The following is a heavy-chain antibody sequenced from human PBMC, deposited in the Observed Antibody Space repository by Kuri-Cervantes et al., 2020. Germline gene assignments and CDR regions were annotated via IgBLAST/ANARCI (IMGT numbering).Heavy chain of an antibody. CDR3: ARGVGYYDYIWGSYRTRDDAFDI. D-gene: IGHD3-16*02. V-gene: IGHV4-34*01. Sequence: SETLSLTCAVYGGSFSGYYWSWIRQPPGKGLEWIGEINHSGSTNYNPSLKSRVTISVDTSKNQFSLKLSSVTAADTAVYYCARGVGYYDYIWGSYRTRDDAFDIWGRGTMVTVSS. J-gene: IGHJ3*02. CDR1: GGSFSGYY. CDR2: INHSGST.